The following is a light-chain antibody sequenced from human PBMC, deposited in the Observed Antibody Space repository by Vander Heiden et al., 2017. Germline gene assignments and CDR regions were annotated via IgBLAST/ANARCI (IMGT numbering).Light chain of an antibody. CDR1: SSNIGAGYD. V-gene: IGLV1-40*01. CDR3: QSYDSSLSGYV. J-gene: IGLJ1*01. Sequence: QPVLTQPPSVSGAPGPGVTISCTGSSSNIGAGYDVHWYQQLPGTAPKLLIYGNSNRPSGVPDRFSGSKSGTSASLAITGFQDEDEADYYCQSYDSSLSGYVFGTGTKVTVL. CDR2: GNS.